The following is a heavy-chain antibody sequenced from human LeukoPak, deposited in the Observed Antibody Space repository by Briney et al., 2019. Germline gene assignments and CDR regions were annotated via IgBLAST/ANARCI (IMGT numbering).Heavy chain of an antibody. CDR2: INPSGGST. D-gene: IGHD2-2*01. CDR3: ARESYCSSTSCYSDYYYYGMDV. Sequence: ASVKVSCKASGYTFTSYYMHWVRQAPGQGLEWMGIINPSGGSTSYAQKLQGRVTMTTDTSTGTAYMELRSLRSDDTAVYYCARESYCSSTSCYSDYYYYGMDVWGQGTTVTVSS. J-gene: IGHJ6*02. CDR1: GYTFTSYY. V-gene: IGHV1-46*01.